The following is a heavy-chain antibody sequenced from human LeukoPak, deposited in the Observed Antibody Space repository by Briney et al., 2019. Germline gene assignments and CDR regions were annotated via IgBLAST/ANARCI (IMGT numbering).Heavy chain of an antibody. CDR2: IYNSGGI. V-gene: IGHV4-59*01. J-gene: IGHJ4*02. D-gene: IGHD5-12*01. CDR1: GGSISSNY. Sequence: KPSETLSLTCTVSGGSISSNYWSWIRQPPGKGLEWIGYIYNSGGINYNPSLKSRVAISVDTSKNQFSLKLNSVTAADTAVYYCARTSGYTYFDYWGQGTLVTASS. CDR3: ARTSGYTYFDY.